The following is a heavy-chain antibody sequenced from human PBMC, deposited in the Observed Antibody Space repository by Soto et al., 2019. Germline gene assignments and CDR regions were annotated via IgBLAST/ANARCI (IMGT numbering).Heavy chain of an antibody. CDR1: GASRSCYY. D-gene: IGHD3-22*01. V-gene: IGHV4-34*01. Sequence: SETLSLTCVVYGASRSCYYFSWIRQSPGKGLEWIGEINHSATTNYNPSLKSRVAISVDTSKNQFSLKVNSVTAADTAVYYCARVPNYYETTGYFYFDTWGQGTLVTVSS. J-gene: IGHJ4*02. CDR2: INHSATT. CDR3: ARVPNYYETTGYFYFDT.